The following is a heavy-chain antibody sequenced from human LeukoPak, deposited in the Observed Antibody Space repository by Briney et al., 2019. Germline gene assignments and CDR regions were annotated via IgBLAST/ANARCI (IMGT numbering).Heavy chain of an antibody. CDR1: GGSISSGGYY. J-gene: IGHJ5*02. D-gene: IGHD6-13*01. CDR2: IYYSGST. Sequence: SQTRSLTCTVSGGSISSGGYYWSWIRQHPGKGLEWIGYIYYSGSTYYNPSLKSRVTISVDTSKNQFSLKLSSVTAADTAVYYCARVYSTTSPFDPWGQGTLVTVSS. CDR3: ARVYSTTSPFDP. V-gene: IGHV4-31*03.